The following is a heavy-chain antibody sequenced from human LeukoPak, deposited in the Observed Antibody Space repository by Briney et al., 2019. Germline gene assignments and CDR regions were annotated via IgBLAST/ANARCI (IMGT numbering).Heavy chain of an antibody. CDR2: IKPDGSEK. CDR3: AVDKSWSFPL. V-gene: IGHV3-7*01. CDR1: AFTLSSDW. D-gene: IGHD1-26*01. J-gene: IGHJ4*02. Sequence: PGGSLRLSCAASAFTLSSDWMTWVRQAPGKGLEWVATIKPDGSEKYYVDSLKGRSTISRDNARNSVYLQMNSLRVEDTAVYHCAVDKSWSFPLWGQGTLVTVSS.